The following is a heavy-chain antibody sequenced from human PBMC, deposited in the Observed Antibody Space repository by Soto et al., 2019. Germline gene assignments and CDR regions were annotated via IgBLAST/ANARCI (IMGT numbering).Heavy chain of an antibody. D-gene: IGHD6-13*01. CDR1: GFTFSSYG. J-gene: IGHJ4*02. V-gene: IGHV3-33*01. CDR3: ARGSIPGSSWGRGYYFDY. CDR2: IWYDGSNK. Sequence: GGSLRLSCAASGFTFSSYGMHWVRQAPGKGLEWVAVIWYDGSNKYYADSVKGRFTISRDNSKNMLYLQMNRLRAEDTSVYYCARGSIPGSSWGRGYYFDYWGQGTLVTVSS.